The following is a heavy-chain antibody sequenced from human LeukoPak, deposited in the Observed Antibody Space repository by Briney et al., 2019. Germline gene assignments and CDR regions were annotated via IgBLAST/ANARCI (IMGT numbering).Heavy chain of an antibody. J-gene: IGHJ5*02. CDR3: ARDRDYYGSGSQNWFDP. Sequence: SVKVSCKASGGTFSSYAISWVRQAPGQGLEWMGGIIPIFGTANYAQKFQGRVTITADKSTSTAYMELSSLRSEDTAVYYCARDRDYYGSGSQNWFDPWGQGTLVTVSS. V-gene: IGHV1-69*06. CDR2: IIPIFGTA. D-gene: IGHD3-10*01. CDR1: GGTFSSYA.